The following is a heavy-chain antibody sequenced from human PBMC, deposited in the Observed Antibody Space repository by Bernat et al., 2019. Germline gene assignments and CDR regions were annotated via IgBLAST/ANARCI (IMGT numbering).Heavy chain of an antibody. J-gene: IGHJ4*02. Sequence: QLQLQESGSGLVKPSQTLSLTCAVSGGSMSSGFYYWNWIRQPAGKGLEWIGRITTSGSTNYNPSLKNRVTISIDTSKNQFSLKLRSVTAADTAVYYCARDDGGVVGSAYWGQGSLVTVSS. CDR1: GGSMSSGFYY. V-gene: IGHV4-61*02. CDR3: ARDDGGVVGSAY. D-gene: IGHD2-21*02. CDR2: ITTSGST.